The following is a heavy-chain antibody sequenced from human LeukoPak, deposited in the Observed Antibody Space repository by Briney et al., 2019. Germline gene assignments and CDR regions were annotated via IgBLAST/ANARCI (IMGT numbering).Heavy chain of an antibody. Sequence: ASVKVSCKASGYTFTSYDINWVRQATGQGLEWMGWMNPNSGNTGYAQKFQGRVTITRNTSISTAYMELSRLRSDDTAVYYCARGNKFWSGYYADYWGQGTLVTVSS. V-gene: IGHV1-8*03. CDR3: ARGNKFWSGYYADY. CDR2: MNPNSGNT. J-gene: IGHJ4*02. D-gene: IGHD3-3*01. CDR1: GYTFTSYD.